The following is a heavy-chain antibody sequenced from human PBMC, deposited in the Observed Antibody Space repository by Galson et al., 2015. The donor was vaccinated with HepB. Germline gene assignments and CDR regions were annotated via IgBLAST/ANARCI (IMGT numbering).Heavy chain of an antibody. CDR2: ISSSGGTTI. J-gene: IGHJ5*02. D-gene: IGHD2/OR15-2a*01. CDR1: GSTFSNYY. V-gene: IGHV3-11*01. CDR3: ARATLGWFDP. Sequence: SLRLSCAASGSTFSNYYMTWIRQAPGKGLEWVSYISSSGGTTISYADSVKGRVTISRDNAKNSLYLQMNSLRAEDTALYYCARATLGWFDPWGQGTLVTVSS.